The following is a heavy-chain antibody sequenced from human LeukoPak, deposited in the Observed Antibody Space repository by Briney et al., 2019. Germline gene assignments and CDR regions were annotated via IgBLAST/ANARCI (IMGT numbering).Heavy chain of an antibody. CDR1: GGSISSYY. V-gene: IGHV4-59*01. CDR3: ARGGIVASANNWFDP. J-gene: IGHJ5*02. CDR2: IYYSGST. Sequence: SETLSLTCTVSGGSISSYYWSWIRQPPGKGLEWIGYIYYSGSTNYNPSLKSRVTISVDTSKNQFSLKLSSVTAADTAVYYCARGGIVASANNWFDPWGQGTLVTVSP. D-gene: IGHD2-15*01.